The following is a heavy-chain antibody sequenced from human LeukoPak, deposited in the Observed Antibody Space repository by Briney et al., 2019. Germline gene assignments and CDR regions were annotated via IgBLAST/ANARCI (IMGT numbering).Heavy chain of an antibody. V-gene: IGHV4-59*08. CDR1: GDSISSYG. CDR3: ARQVPDYNDGSGSPIWFDP. D-gene: IGHD3-22*01. Sequence: NPSETLSLTCTVSGDSISSYGWSWIRQPPGKGLEWIGYISHSGSTNYYPSLKSRVTISLDTSKNQFSLKLTSVTAADTAVYYCARQVPDYNDGSGSPIWFDPWGQGSMVTVSS. J-gene: IGHJ5*02. CDR2: ISHSGST.